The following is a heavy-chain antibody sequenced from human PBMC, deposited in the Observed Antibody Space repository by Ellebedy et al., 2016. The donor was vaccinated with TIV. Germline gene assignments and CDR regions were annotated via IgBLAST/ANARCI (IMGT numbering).Heavy chain of an antibody. Sequence: AASVKVSCKTSGYTFTSYGISGVRQAPGQGLEWMGWISAYNGNTNYAQMLQGRVTMTTDTFTSTAYMELRSLRSDDPAVYYCARYYNSTTCSNWFDPWGQGTLVTVSS. CDR1: GYTFTSYG. J-gene: IGHJ5*02. V-gene: IGHV1-18*04. CDR3: ARYYNSTTCSNWFDP. D-gene: IGHD2-2*01. CDR2: ISAYNGNT.